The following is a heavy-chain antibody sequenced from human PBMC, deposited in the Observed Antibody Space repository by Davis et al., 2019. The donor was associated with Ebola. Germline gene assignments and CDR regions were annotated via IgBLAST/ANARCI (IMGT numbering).Heavy chain of an antibody. CDR2: IIPIFGTA. J-gene: IGHJ4*02. D-gene: IGHD2-2*02. CDR3: ARGGLVPAAIENY. V-gene: IGHV1-69*13. CDR1: GGTFSSYA. Sequence: PVKVSCKASGGTFSSYAISWVRQAPGQGLEWMGGIIPIFGTANYAQKFQGRVTITADESTSTAYMELSSLRSEDTAVYYCARGGLVPAAIENYWGQGTLVTVSS.